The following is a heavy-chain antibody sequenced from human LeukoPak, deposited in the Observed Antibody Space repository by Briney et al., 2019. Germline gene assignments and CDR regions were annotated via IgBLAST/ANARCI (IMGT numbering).Heavy chain of an antibody. CDR2: IKDDGSEK. V-gene: IGHV3-7*01. CDR1: AFTFSSYW. D-gene: IGHD6-6*01. Sequence: PGGSLRLSCAGSAFTFSSYWMSWVRQAPGKGPEWVANIKDDGSEKYYLDSVKGRFTISRDNAKNSLYLQMNSLRAEDTAVYSCARIKEYSFDIWGQGTMVTVSS. J-gene: IGHJ3*02. CDR3: ARIKEYSFDI.